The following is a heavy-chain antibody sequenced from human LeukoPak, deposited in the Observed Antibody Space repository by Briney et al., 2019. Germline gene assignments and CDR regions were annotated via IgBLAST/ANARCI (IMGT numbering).Heavy chain of an antibody. CDR3: ATSLRVVGQFDC. CDR1: GYTLTELS. Sequence: ASVKVSCKVSGYTLTELSMHWVRQAPGKGLEWMGGFDPEDGETIYAQKFQGRVTMTEDTSTDTAYMELSSLRSEDTAVYYCATSLRVVGQFDCWGQGTLVTVSS. J-gene: IGHJ4*02. CDR2: FDPEDGET. D-gene: IGHD1-26*01. V-gene: IGHV1-24*01.